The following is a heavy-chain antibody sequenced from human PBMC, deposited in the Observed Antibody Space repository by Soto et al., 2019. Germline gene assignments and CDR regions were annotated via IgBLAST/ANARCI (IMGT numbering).Heavy chain of an antibody. V-gene: IGHV4-31*03. CDR3: ARGRNFWSGKFDGYFEY. D-gene: IGHD3-3*01. Sequence: SETLSLTCTVSGGSISSGGYYWSWIRQHPGQGLEWIGYIYYSESTYYNPSLKSRLSMSLDTSKNQFSLKLSSVTAADTAVYYCARGRNFWSGKFDGYFEYWGPGTLVTVSS. J-gene: IGHJ4*02. CDR1: GGSISSGGYY. CDR2: IYYSEST.